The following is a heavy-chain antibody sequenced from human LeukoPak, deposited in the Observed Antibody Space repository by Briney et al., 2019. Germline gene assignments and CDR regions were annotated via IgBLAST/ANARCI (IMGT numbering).Heavy chain of an antibody. V-gene: IGHV3-43*02. J-gene: IGHJ4*02. CDR2: ITADGGSA. CDR1: GFTFDDYG. Sequence: GGSLRLSCAASGFTFDDYGMHWVRQAPGKGLEWVSLITADGGSAYYADSVKGRFTISRDNRKNSLHLQMSSLRTEDTALYFCAKGHFWSGYYKFDYWGQGALVTVSS. D-gene: IGHD3-3*02. CDR3: AKGHFWSGYYKFDY.